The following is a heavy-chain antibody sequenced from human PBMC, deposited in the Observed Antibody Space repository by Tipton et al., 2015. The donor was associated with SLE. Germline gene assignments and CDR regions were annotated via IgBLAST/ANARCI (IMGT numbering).Heavy chain of an antibody. J-gene: IGHJ6*04. CDR3: AKGAGQPTSSYDFWSGFFRYMDV. Sequence: GSLRLSCAASGFTFRTYSMSWVRQAPGKGLECVSVIYGGGSSTYYVDSVMGRFTISRDNSQNMLYLQMHSLRVEDTAVYYCAKGAGQPTSSYDFWSGFFRYMDVWGIGTAVTVSS. CDR2: IYGGGSST. CDR1: GFTFRTYS. V-gene: IGHV3-23*03. D-gene: IGHD3-3*01.